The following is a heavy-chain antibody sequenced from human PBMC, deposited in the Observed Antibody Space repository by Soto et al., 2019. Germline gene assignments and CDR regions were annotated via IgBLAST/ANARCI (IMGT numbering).Heavy chain of an antibody. CDR1: GGTFSSYA. D-gene: IGHD4-17*01. CDR2: IIPIFGTA. V-gene: IGHV1-69*13. J-gene: IGHJ4*02. CDR3: ATQVRRTVTTFDY. Sequence: SVKVSCKASGGTFSSYAISWVRQAPGQGLEWMGGIIPIFGTANYAQKFQGRVTITADESTSTAYMELSSLRSEDTAVYYCATQVRRTVTTFDYWGQGTLVTVSS.